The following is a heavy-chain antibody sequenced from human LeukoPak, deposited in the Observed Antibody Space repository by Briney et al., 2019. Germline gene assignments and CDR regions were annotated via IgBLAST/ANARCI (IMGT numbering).Heavy chain of an antibody. J-gene: IGHJ4*02. CDR2: ISSNGGST. Sequence: GGSLRLSCAASGFTFSSYAMHWVRQAPGKGLEYVSAISSNGGSTYYANSVKGRFTISRDNSKNTLYLQMGSLRAEDMAVYHCARARTECGTTSCYSDYWGQGTLVTVSS. CDR3: ARARTECGTTSCYSDY. D-gene: IGHD2-2*02. CDR1: GFTFSSYA. V-gene: IGHV3-64*01.